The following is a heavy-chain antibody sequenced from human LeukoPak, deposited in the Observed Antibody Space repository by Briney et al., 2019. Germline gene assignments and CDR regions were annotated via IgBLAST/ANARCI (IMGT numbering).Heavy chain of an antibody. CDR2: IIPIFGTA. CDR3: ARGSAEDLYCSGGSCSTPTDAFDI. CDR1: GGTFSSYA. V-gene: IGHV1-69*13. J-gene: IGHJ3*02. Sequence: SVKVSCKASGGTFSSYAISWVRQAPGQGLEWMGGIIPIFGTANYAQKFQGRVTITADESTSTAYMELSSLRSEDTAVYYCARGSAEDLYCSGGSCSTPTDAFDIWGQGTMVTVSS. D-gene: IGHD2-15*01.